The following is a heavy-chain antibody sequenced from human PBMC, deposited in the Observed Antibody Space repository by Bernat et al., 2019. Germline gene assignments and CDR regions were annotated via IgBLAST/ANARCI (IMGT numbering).Heavy chain of an antibody. J-gene: IGHJ4*02. CDR3: AKERDSSNWYGGGFDY. CDR1: GFTFSSYG. Sequence: QVQLVESGGGVVQPGRSLRLSCAASGFTFSSYGMHCVRQAPGKGLEWVAVISNDGRNKYYADSVKDRLTISRDNSQNTLYLQMNSLRVEDTAVYYCAKERDSSNWYGGGFDYWGQGTLVTVSS. D-gene: IGHD6-13*01. V-gene: IGHV3-30*18. CDR2: ISNDGRNK.